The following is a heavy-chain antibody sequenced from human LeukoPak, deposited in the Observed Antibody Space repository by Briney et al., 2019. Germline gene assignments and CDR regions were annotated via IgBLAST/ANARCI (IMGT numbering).Heavy chain of an antibody. CDR1: GYSFATYW. Sequence: GESLKISCKGSGYSFATYWIGWVRQMPGKGLEWMGIIYPGDSDTRYSPSFQGQVTISADKSISTAYLQWSSLKASDSAMYYCARHGSNWYFDLWGRGTLVTVSS. J-gene: IGHJ2*01. CDR2: IYPGDSDT. D-gene: IGHD2-15*01. CDR3: ARHGSNWYFDL. V-gene: IGHV5-51*01.